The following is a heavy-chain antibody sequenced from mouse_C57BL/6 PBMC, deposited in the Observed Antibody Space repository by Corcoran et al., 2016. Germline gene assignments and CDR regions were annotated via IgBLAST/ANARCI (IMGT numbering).Heavy chain of an antibody. D-gene: IGHD2-3*01. V-gene: IGHV3-6*01. Sequence: DVQLQESGPGLVQPSQSLSLTCSVPGYSITSGYYWNWIRQFPGNKLEWMGYISYDGSNNYNPSLKNRISITRDTSKNQFFLKLNSVTTEDTATYYCARENGYYPVFAYWGQGTLVTVSA. J-gene: IGHJ3*01. CDR1: GYSITSGYY. CDR3: ARENGYYPVFAY. CDR2: ISYDGSN.